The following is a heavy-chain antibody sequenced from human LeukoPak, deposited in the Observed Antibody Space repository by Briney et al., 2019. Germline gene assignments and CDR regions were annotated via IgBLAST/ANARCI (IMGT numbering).Heavy chain of an antibody. V-gene: IGHV4-61*02. CDR2: IYTSGST. D-gene: IGHD3-9*01. Sequence: SETLSLTCTVSGGSISSGSYYWSWIRQPAGKGLEWIGRIYTSGSTNYNPSLKSRVTISVDTSKNQFSLKLSSVTAADTAVYFCARRRIDWLFDYWGQGTLVTVSS. J-gene: IGHJ4*02. CDR3: ARRRIDWLFDY. CDR1: GGSISSGSYY.